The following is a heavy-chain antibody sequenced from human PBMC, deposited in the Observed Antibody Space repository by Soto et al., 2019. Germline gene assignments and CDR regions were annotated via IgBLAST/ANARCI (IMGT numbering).Heavy chain of an antibody. J-gene: IGHJ4*02. CDR3: TRGPRVSSIGTGAY. D-gene: IGHD1-26*01. V-gene: IGHV3-74*01. CDR2: INDEGNNA. CDR1: GFIFKMYY. Sequence: GGSLRLSCEASGFIFKMYYLHWVRQTPGKGPVWVARINDEGNNATYADSVRGRFTISRDNAKNTLYLQMDGLRVDDTGLYYCTRGPRVSSIGTGAYWGQGSLVTVSS.